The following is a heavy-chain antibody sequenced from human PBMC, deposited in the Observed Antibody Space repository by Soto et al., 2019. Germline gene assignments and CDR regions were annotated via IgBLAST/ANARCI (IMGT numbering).Heavy chain of an antibody. CDR3: TRVTDY. J-gene: IGHJ4*02. V-gene: IGHV4-31*03. CDR2: IYYSRST. Sequence: QVQLQESGPGLVKPSQTLSLTCTVSGGSISSCGYYWSWIRQHPGKGLEWIGYIYYSRSTYYNPSLKSRVTITVDTHKNQISLKLSSGTATATAVYYCTRVTDYWAQGTLVTVSS. CDR1: GGSISSCGYY.